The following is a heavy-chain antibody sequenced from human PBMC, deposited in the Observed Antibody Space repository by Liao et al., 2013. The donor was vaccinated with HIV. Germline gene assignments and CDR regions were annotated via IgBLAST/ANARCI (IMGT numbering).Heavy chain of an antibody. Sequence: QVQLQESGPGLVKPSETLSLTCAVYGGSFSAYHWSWIRQPPRKGLEWIGDINHRGTTNYNPSLKSRVTISVDVSKNQFSLKLSSVTAADTAVYFCARFRGEYPNWFDPWGQGTLVTVSS. CDR2: INHRGTT. CDR1: GGSFSAYH. V-gene: IGHV4-34*10. CDR3: ARFRGEYPNWFDP. J-gene: IGHJ5*02. D-gene: IGHD3-10*01.